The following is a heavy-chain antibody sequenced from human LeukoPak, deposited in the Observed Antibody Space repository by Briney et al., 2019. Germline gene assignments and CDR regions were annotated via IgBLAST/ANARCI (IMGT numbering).Heavy chain of an antibody. CDR2: IGSSSNYI. CDR1: GFTLSSYS. V-gene: IGHV3-21*01. Sequence: GGSLRLSCVASGFTLSSYSMDWVRQAPGKGLEWVSCIGSSSNYIYYGDSVKGRFTISRDNAKNSLYLQMNSLRAEDTAVYYCARDYYDSSGYYLKYFQHWGQGTLVTVSS. CDR3: ARDYYDSSGYYLKYFQH. J-gene: IGHJ1*01. D-gene: IGHD3-22*01.